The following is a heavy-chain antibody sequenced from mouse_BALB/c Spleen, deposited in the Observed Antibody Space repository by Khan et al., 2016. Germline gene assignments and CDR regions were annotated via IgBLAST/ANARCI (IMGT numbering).Heavy chain of an antibody. D-gene: IGHD4-1*02. CDR1: GFNIKHYY. CDR2: IDPENGDT. CDR3: ATGMGYTMDY. Sequence: VQLQQSGAELVRSGASVKLSCTASGFNIKHYYMHWVKQRPEQGLEWIGWIDPENGDTEYAPKFQGKATMTADTSSNTAYLQLSSLTSEDTAVYYCATGMGYTMDYWGQGTSVTVSS. J-gene: IGHJ4*01. V-gene: IGHV14-4*02.